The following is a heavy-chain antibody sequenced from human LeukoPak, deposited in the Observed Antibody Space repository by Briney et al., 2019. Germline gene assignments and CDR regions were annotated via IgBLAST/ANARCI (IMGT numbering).Heavy chain of an antibody. D-gene: IGHD5-24*01. J-gene: IGHJ3*02. CDR2: ISSSSGII. CDR3: ARYRDGYNPHAFDI. V-gene: IGHV3-48*02. Sequence: GGSLRLSCAASGFTFSSYEMNWVRQAPGKGLEWLSYISSSSGIIYYAESVKGRFTISRDNAKNSLYLQMNSLTDEDTAVYYCARYRDGYNPHAFDIWGQGTMVTVSS. CDR1: GFTFSSYE.